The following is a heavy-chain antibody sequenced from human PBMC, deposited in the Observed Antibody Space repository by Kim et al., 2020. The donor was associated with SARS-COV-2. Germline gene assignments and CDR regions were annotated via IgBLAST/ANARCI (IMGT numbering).Heavy chain of an antibody. Sequence: VKGRFTISRDNAKNSLYLQMNSLRAEDTAVYYCARDLHPAYYGGSATFDYWGQGTLVTVSS. V-gene: IGHV3-11*01. J-gene: IGHJ4*02. D-gene: IGHD4-17*01. CDR3: ARDLHPAYYGGSATFDY.